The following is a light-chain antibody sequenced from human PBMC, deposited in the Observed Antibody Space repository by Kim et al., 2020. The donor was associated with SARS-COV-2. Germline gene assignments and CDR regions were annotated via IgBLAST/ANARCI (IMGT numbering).Light chain of an antibody. CDR1: SGYSNDK. V-gene: IGLV9-49*01. CDR2: VGTGGIVG. J-gene: IGLJ1*01. Sequence: TCTLSSGYSNDKVGWYQQRPGKGPRFVMRVGTGGIVGSKGDGIPDRFSVLGSGLNRYLTIKNIQEEDESDYHCGADHGSGSNFVYVFGTGTKVTVL. CDR3: GADHGSGSNFVYV.